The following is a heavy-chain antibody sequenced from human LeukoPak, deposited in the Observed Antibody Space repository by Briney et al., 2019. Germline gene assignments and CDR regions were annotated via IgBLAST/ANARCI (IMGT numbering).Heavy chain of an antibody. J-gene: IGHJ4*02. CDR3: AKDRGIAVAGLFDY. CDR2: ISGSGGST. CDR1: GFTFSSYA. D-gene: IGHD6-19*01. V-gene: IGHV3-23*01. Sequence: GGSLRLSCAASGFTFSSYAMSWVRQAPGKGLEWVSAISGSGGSTYYADSVKGRFTISRDSSKNTLYLQMNSLRAEDTAVYYCAKDRGIAVAGLFDYWGQGTLVTVSS.